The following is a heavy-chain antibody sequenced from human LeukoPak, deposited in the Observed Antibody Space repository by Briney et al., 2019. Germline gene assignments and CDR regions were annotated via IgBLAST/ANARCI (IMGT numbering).Heavy chain of an antibody. V-gene: IGHV3-21*01. CDR2: ISSGSSYI. CDR3: ARGPAAIKKSYFDY. CDR1: GFTFSSYT. J-gene: IGHJ4*02. Sequence: GGSLRLSCAASGFTFSSYTMNWVRQAPGKGLEWVSIISSGSSYIYYADSVKGRFTISRDNAKNSPYLQMNSLRAEDTAVYYCARGPAAIKKSYFDYWGQGTLVTVSS. D-gene: IGHD2-2*02.